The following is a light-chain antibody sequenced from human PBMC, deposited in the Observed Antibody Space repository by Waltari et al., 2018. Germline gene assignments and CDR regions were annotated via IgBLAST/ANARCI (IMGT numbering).Light chain of an antibody. CDR3: YSAADNNLRV. CDR1: VLAKKY. V-gene: IGLV3-27*01. Sequence: SYELTQPSSVSVSPGQTARITCPGDVLAKKYARWFQQKPGQAPGLVIYKDSERPSGIPERFSGSSSGTTVTLTISGAQVEDEADYYCYSAADNNLRVFGGGTKLTVL. J-gene: IGLJ2*01. CDR2: KDS.